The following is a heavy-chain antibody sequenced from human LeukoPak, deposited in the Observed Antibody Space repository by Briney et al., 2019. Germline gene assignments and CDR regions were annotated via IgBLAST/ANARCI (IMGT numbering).Heavy chain of an antibody. CDR1: GFTFSDYY. J-gene: IGHJ4*02. Sequence: GGSLRLSCAASGFTFSDYYMSWIRQALGKGLEWVSYISSSGSTIYYADSVKGRFTISRDNAKNSLYLQMNSLRAEDTAVYYCSRRLTTSAFGYWGQGTLVTVSS. CDR3: SRRLTTSAFGY. CDR2: ISSSGSTI. D-gene: IGHD4-11*01. V-gene: IGHV3-11*04.